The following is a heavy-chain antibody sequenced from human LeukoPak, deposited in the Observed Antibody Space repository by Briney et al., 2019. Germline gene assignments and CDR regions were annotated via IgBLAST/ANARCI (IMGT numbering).Heavy chain of an antibody. CDR3: ALLITDGSGRWFDP. CDR1: GYTFTSYD. V-gene: IGHV1-8*01. Sequence: ASVKVSCKASGYTFTSYDINWVRQATGQGLEWMGWMNPNSGNTGYAQKFQGRVTMTRNTSISTAYMGLSSLRSDDTAVYYCALLITDGSGRWFDPWGQGTLVTVSS. CDR2: MNPNSGNT. D-gene: IGHD3-10*01. J-gene: IGHJ5*02.